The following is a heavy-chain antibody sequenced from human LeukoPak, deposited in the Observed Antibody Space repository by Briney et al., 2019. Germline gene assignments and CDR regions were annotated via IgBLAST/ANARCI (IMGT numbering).Heavy chain of an antibody. J-gene: IGHJ4*02. D-gene: IGHD4-17*01. CDR1: GFTFSNAW. Sequence: GGSLRLSCAASGFTFSNAWMSWVRQAPGKGLEWVGRTKSKTDGGTTDYAAPVKGRFSISRDDSKNTLYLQMNSLKTEDTAVYYCTTWGDGDLGYSYYFDYWGQGTLVTVSS. CDR3: TTWGDGDLGYSYYFDY. V-gene: IGHV3-15*01. CDR2: TKSKTDGGTT.